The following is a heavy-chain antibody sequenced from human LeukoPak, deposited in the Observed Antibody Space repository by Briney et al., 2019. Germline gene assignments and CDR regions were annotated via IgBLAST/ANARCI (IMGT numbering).Heavy chain of an antibody. CDR1: GGSFSGYY. D-gene: IGHD3-3*01. J-gene: IGHJ4*02. Sequence: SETLSLTCAVYGGSFSGYYWSWIRQPPGKGLEWIGEINHSGSTNYNPSLKSRVTISVDTRKNQCSLKLSSLTAPHTAVYYCARGVPTIFGVVIMLWGQGTLVTVSS. V-gene: IGHV4-34*01. CDR2: INHSGST. CDR3: ARGVPTIFGVVIML.